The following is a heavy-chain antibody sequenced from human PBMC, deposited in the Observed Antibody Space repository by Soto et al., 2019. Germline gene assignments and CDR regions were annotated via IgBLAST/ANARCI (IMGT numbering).Heavy chain of an antibody. D-gene: IGHD3-16*02. Sequence: ASVKVSCKASGYTFTSYAMHWVRQAPGQRLEWMGWINAGNGNTKYSQKFQGRVTITRDTSASTAYMELSSLRSEDTALYYCASTPYDYIWGSYRPPGYWGQGTLVTVSS. J-gene: IGHJ4*02. V-gene: IGHV1-3*01. CDR2: INAGNGNT. CDR3: ASTPYDYIWGSYRPPGY. CDR1: GYTFTSYA.